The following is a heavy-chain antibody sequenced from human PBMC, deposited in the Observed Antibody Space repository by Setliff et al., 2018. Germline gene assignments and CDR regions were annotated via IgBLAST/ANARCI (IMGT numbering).Heavy chain of an antibody. CDR3: ARDDGSGWYFDAFDI. CDR1: GFTFDDYG. CDR2: INWNGGST. Sequence: GGSLRLSCAASGFTFDDYGMSWVRQAPGKGLEWVSGINWNGGSTGYAGSVKGRFTISRDNAKNSLYLQMNSLRAEDTALYHCARDDGSGWYFDAFDIWGQGTMVTVSS. V-gene: IGHV3-20*01. D-gene: IGHD6-19*01. J-gene: IGHJ3*02.